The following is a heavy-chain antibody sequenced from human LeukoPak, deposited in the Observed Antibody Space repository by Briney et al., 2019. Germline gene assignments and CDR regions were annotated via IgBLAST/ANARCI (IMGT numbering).Heavy chain of an antibody. V-gene: IGHV4-31*03. CDR2: IYYSGST. CDR1: GGSISSGGYY. Sequence: SETLSLTCTVSGGSISSGGYYWSWIRQHPGKGLEWIGYIYYSGSTYYNPSLKSRVTISVDTSKNQFSLKLSSVTAADTAVYYCATTSDYVWGSYPSPIDYWGQRTLVTVSS. J-gene: IGHJ4*02. CDR3: ATTSDYVWGSYPSPIDY. D-gene: IGHD3-16*02.